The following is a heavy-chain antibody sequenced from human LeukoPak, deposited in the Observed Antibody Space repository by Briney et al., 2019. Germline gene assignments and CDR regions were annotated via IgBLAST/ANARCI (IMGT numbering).Heavy chain of an antibody. V-gene: IGHV4-30-4*01. CDR2: IYYSGST. J-gene: IGHJ3*02. CDR3: ARSMRNWNPISNDAFDM. CDR1: GGSISSGDYY. Sequence: TPSETLSLTCTVSGGSISSGDYYWRWIRQPPGKGLEWIGYIYYSGSTYYNPSLKSRVTISVDTSKNQFSLKLSSVTAADTAVYYCARSMRNWNPISNDAFDMWGQGTMVTVSS. D-gene: IGHD1-1*01.